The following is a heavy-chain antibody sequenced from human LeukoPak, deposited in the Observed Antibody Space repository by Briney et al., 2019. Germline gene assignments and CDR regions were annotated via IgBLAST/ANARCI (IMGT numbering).Heavy chain of an antibody. Sequence: GGSLRLSCAASGFTFSNLAMNWVRQAPGKGLEWVSAISGSGGSTYYTESVKGRFTISRDNSKNTLYLQMNSLRAEDTAVYYCAKSHYGSGSPGFYWGQGTLVTVSS. CDR2: ISGSGGST. CDR3: AKSHYGSGSPGFY. V-gene: IGHV3-23*01. J-gene: IGHJ4*02. D-gene: IGHD3-10*01. CDR1: GFTFSNLA.